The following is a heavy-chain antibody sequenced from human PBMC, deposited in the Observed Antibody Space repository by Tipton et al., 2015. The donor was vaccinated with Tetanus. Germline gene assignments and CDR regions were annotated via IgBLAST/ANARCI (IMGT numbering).Heavy chain of an antibody. Sequence: QVQLVQSGGGLVKPGGSLRLSCAASGISFSDSFMSWIRQAPGKGLEWVSYISGSGNTVYLADSMKGRMTVSRDNAKNSLYLQMNSLRAEDTAVYYCAKDMGDRGVYWGWFGSWGQGTLVTVSS. CDR2: ISGSGNTV. D-gene: IGHD7-27*01. CDR3: AKDMGDRGVYWGWFGS. V-gene: IGHV3-11*01. J-gene: IGHJ5*01. CDR1: GISFSDSF.